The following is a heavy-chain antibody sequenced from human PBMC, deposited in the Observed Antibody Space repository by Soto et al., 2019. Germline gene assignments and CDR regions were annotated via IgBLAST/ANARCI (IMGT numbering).Heavy chain of an antibody. CDR2: IWYDGSNK. CDR3: AREFSTARGFGELAYYYGMDV. V-gene: IGHV3-33*01. CDR1: GFTFSSYG. J-gene: IGHJ6*02. Sequence: PGGSLRLSCAASGFTFSSYGMHWVRQAPGKGLEWVAVIWYDGSNKYYADSVKGRFTISRDNSKNTLYLQMNSLRAEDTAVYYCAREFSTARGFGELAYYYGMDVWGQGTTVTVSS. D-gene: IGHD3-10*01.